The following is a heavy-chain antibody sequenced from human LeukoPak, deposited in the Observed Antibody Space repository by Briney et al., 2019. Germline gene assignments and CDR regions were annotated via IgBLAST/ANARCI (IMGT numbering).Heavy chain of an antibody. CDR2: ISVTGSKR. Sequence: GGSLRLSCAASGSTFNSYAMSWVRQSPGKGLEWVSGISVTGSKRHYADSVKGRFTISRDNSKNTLYLQMNSLRAEDTALYYCAKDSRAYCTSTSCFDFDFWGQGILVTVSS. D-gene: IGHD2-2*01. CDR3: AKDSRAYCTSTSCFDFDF. CDR1: GSTFNSYA. V-gene: IGHV3-23*01. J-gene: IGHJ4*02.